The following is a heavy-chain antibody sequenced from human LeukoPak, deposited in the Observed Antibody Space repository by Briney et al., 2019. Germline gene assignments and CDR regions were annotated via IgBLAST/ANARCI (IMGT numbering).Heavy chain of an antibody. J-gene: IGHJ4*02. V-gene: IGHV3-30*03. D-gene: IGHD3-3*01. Sequence: GGSLRLSCAASGFTFSSYGMHWVRQAPGKGLEWVAVISYDGSNKYYADSVKGRFTISRDNSKNTLYLQMNSLRAEDTAVYYCAREIFWSGYYSNLHFDYWGRGTLVTVSS. CDR3: AREIFWSGYYSNLHFDY. CDR2: ISYDGSNK. CDR1: GFTFSSYG.